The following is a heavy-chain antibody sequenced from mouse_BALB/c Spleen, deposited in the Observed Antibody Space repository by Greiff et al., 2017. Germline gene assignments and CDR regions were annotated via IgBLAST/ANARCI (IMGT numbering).Heavy chain of an antibody. Sequence: EVQLQQSGPELVKPGASVKISCKASGYSFTGYYMHWVKQSHVKSLEWIGRINPYNGATSYNQNFKDKASLTVDKSSSTAYMELHSLTSEDSAVYYCARWGGNQQSYYFDYWGQGTTLTVSS. CDR1: GYSFTGYY. CDR2: INPYNGAT. V-gene: IGHV1-31*01. CDR3: ARWGGNQQSYYFDY. J-gene: IGHJ2*01. D-gene: IGHD1-1*02.